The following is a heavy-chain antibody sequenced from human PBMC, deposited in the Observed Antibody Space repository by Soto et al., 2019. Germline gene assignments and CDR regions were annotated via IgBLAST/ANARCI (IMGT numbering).Heavy chain of an antibody. CDR3: ARDPLLLGSYYYYGMDV. J-gene: IGHJ6*02. Sequence: PSETLSLTCTVSGGSVSSGSYYWSWIRQPPGKGLEWIGYIYYSGSTNYNPSLKSRVTISVDTSKNQFSLKLSSVTAADTAVYYCARDPLLLGSYYYYGMDVWGQGTTVTVSS. CDR1: GGSVSSGSYY. CDR2: IYYSGST. V-gene: IGHV4-61*01. D-gene: IGHD3-10*01.